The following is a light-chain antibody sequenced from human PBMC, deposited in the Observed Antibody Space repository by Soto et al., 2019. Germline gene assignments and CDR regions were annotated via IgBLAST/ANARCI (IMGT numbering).Light chain of an antibody. V-gene: IGKV1-17*01. CDR2: STS. Sequence: DIQLTQSPSSLSASVGDRVTITCRASQGIGNDLGWYQQKPGKAPKRLIYSTSSLQSGVPSRFSGSGSGTEFSLTISSLQPEDSAIYYCQHYNSYSEAFGQGTKVELK. J-gene: IGKJ1*01. CDR3: QHYNSYSEA. CDR1: QGIGND.